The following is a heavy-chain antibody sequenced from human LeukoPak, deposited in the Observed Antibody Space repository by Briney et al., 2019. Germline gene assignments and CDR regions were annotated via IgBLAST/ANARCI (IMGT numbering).Heavy chain of an antibody. CDR2: IIPIFGTA. CDR3: ASESGWYSTWIDY. Sequence: SVKVSCKASGGTFSSYAISWVRQAPGQGLEWMGGIIPIFGTANYAQKFQGRVTITADESTSTAYMELSSLRSEDTAVYYCASESGWYSTWIDYWGQGTLVTVSS. V-gene: IGHV1-69*13. CDR1: GGTFSSYA. J-gene: IGHJ4*02. D-gene: IGHD6-19*01.